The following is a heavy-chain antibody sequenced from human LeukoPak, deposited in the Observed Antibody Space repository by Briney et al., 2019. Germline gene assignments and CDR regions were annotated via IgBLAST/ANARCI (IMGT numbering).Heavy chain of an antibody. CDR3: AKDDSATATTRRAFDI. CDR1: GFIFSNYA. V-gene: IGHV3-23*01. Sequence: GGSLRLSCAASGFIFSNYAISWVRQAPGKGLEWVSGISGSGGNTYYADSVKGRFTVSRDNSKNTLYLQMNSLRAEDTAVYYCAKDDSATATTRRAFDIWGQGTMVTVSS. D-gene: IGHD4-11*01. J-gene: IGHJ3*02. CDR2: ISGSGGNT.